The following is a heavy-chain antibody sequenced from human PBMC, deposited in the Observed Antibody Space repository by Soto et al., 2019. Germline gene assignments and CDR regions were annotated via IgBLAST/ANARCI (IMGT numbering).Heavy chain of an antibody. CDR3: ARSYYNSYVYGY. CDR1: GGSIRSGGYY. J-gene: IGHJ4*02. Sequence: LSLTCTVSGGSIRSGGYYWSLILQHPVTCLEWIGNIFYSGSTYYNPSLKSRVNISVDTSKNQFSLKLSSVTAADTAVYFCARSYYNSYVYGYWGQGTLVTVSS. CDR2: IFYSGST. V-gene: IGHV4-31*03. D-gene: IGHD4-4*01.